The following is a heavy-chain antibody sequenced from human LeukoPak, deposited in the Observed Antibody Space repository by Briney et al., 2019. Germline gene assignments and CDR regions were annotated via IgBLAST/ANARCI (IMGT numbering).Heavy chain of an antibody. CDR3: ARRGSSIYFDY. J-gene: IGHJ4*02. Sequence: GESLKISCKGSGYSFTSYWISWVRQMPGKGLEWMGRINPSDSYTNYSPSFQGQVTISADKSISTAYLQWSSLKASDTAMYYCARRGSSIYFDYWGQGTLVTVSS. CDR1: GYSFTSYW. V-gene: IGHV5-10-1*04. D-gene: IGHD6-19*01. CDR2: INPSDSYT.